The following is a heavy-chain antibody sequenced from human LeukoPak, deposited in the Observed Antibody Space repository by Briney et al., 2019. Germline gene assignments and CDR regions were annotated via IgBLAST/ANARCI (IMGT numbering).Heavy chain of an antibody. V-gene: IGHV4-59*01. Sequence: TSETLSLTCTVSGGSLSNYYWSWIRQPPGKGLEWIGHIYGSGSTTYNPSLKSRVTISVDTSKKQFSLRLSSVTAADTAVYYCARGRIGGPKAPFDYWGQGTLVTVSS. D-gene: IGHD3-16*01. J-gene: IGHJ4*02. CDR2: IYGSGST. CDR3: ARGRIGGPKAPFDY. CDR1: GGSLSNYY.